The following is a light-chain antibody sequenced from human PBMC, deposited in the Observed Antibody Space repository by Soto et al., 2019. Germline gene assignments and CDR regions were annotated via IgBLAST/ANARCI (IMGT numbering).Light chain of an antibody. V-gene: IGLV1-40*01. CDR1: SSNIGAGYD. J-gene: IGLJ1*01. CDR3: QSYDSSLSGVV. CDR2: GNS. Sequence: QSVLTQPPSVSGAPGQRVPISCTGSSSNIGAGYDVHWYQQLPGTAPKLLIYGNSNRPSGVPDRFSGSKSGTSASLAITGLQAEDEAYYYCQSYDSSLSGVVFGTGTKVTVL.